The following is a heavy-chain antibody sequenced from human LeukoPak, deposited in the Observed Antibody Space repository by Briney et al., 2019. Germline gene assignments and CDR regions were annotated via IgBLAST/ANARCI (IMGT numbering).Heavy chain of an antibody. CDR2: ISAYNGNT. CDR1: GYTLTSYG. V-gene: IGHV1-18*01. Sequence: ASVKVSCKASGYTLTSYGISWVRQAPGQGLEWMGWISAYNGNTNYAQKLQGRVTMTRDTSTSTVYMELSSLRSEDTAVYYCARGGTVSTTWYPYDYWGQGTLVTVSS. J-gene: IGHJ4*02. D-gene: IGHD6-13*01. CDR3: ARGGTVSTTWYPYDY.